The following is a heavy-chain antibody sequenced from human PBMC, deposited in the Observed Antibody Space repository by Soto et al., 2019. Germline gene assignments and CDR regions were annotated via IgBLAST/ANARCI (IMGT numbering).Heavy chain of an antibody. D-gene: IGHD5-18*01. CDR2: ISSSSSTI. Sequence: GGSLRLSCAASGFTFSSYSMNWVRQAPGKGLEWVSYISSSSSTIYYADSVKGRFTISRDNAKNSLYLQMNSLRDEDTAVYYCARDPAKAGYSYGIKGDYWGQGTLVTVSS. J-gene: IGHJ4*02. CDR3: ARDPAKAGYSYGIKGDY. CDR1: GFTFSSYS. V-gene: IGHV3-48*02.